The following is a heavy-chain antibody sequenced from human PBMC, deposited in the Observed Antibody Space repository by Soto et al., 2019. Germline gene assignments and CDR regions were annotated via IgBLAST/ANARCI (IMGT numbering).Heavy chain of an antibody. J-gene: IGHJ6*02. CDR3: ASSSLYDMEV. Sequence: TLSLTCSVSVGSISSGYYYWSGILQPPGKGLECIGNIYYSGNSYYNPSLKSLLIISIDTSKNQFSLKVGSLTAADTAVYYCASSSLYDMEVWGQGTRVTV. CDR1: VGSISSGYYY. V-gene: IGHV4-30-4*01. CDR2: IYYSGNS.